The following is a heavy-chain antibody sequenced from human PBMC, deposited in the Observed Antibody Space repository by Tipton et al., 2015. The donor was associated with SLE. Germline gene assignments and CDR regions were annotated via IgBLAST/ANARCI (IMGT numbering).Heavy chain of an antibody. CDR3: ARDLAVAFDY. D-gene: IGHD6-19*01. CDR2: INHSGST. Sequence: TLSLTCTVSGGSISSSRYYWGWIRQPPGKGLEWIGEINHSGSTNYNPSLKSRVTISVDTSKNQFSLKLSSVTAADTAVYYCARDLAVAFDYWGQGTLVTVSS. CDR1: GGSISSSRYY. V-gene: IGHV4-39*07. J-gene: IGHJ4*02.